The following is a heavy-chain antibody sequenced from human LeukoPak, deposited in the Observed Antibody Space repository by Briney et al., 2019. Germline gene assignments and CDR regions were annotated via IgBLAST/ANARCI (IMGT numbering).Heavy chain of an antibody. V-gene: IGHV4-38-2*02. J-gene: IGHJ4*02. D-gene: IGHD1-20*01. CDR2: IYHSGST. CDR1: GYSISSGYY. Sequence: SETLSLTCTVSGYSISSGYYWGWIRPPPGKGLEWIGSIYHSGSTYYNPSLKSRVTISVDTSKNQFSLKLSSVTAADTAVYYCATLTGTTYPYYFDFWDQATLVTVSS. CDR3: ATLTGTTYPYYFDF.